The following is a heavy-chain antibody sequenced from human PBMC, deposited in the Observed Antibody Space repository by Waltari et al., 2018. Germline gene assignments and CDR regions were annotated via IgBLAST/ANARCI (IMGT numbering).Heavy chain of an antibody. D-gene: IGHD6-19*01. V-gene: IGHV1-2*02. J-gene: IGHJ4*02. CDR3: ASDSSGWSLIWY. CDR2: IKPNRCWK. CDR1: GYTFTGYY. Sequence: QVQLVQSGAEVKKPGASVKVSCKASGYTFTGYYMHWVRQAPGQGLEWIGWIKPNRCWKNLAQKFQGRVTMTRDPSNNPAYMELSRLRSDDTAVYYCASDSSGWSLIWYWGQGTLVTVSS.